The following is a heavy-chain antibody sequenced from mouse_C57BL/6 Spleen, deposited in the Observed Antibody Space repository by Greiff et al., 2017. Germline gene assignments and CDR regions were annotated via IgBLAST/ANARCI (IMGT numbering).Heavy chain of an antibody. D-gene: IGHD2-1*01. J-gene: IGHJ4*01. CDR2: IWSGGST. Sequence: VKLQESGPGLVQPSQSLSITCTVSGFSLTSYGVHWVRQSPGKGLEWLGVIWSGGSTDYNAAFISRLSISKDNSKSQVFFKMNSLQADDTAIYYCARVYYGNPYAMDYWGQGTSVTVSS. V-gene: IGHV2-2*01. CDR3: ARVYYGNPYAMDY. CDR1: GFSLTSYG.